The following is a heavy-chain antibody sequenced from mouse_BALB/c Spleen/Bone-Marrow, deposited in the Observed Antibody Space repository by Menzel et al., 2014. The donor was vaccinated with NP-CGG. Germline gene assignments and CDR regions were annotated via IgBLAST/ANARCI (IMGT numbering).Heavy chain of an antibody. J-gene: IGHJ3*01. CDR1: GYTFTSYW. CDR2: INPSTGYT. Sequence: QVQLQHSGAELAKPGASVKMSCKASGYTFTSYWMHWVKQRPGQGLEWIGYINPSTGYTEYNQKFKDKATLTADKSSSTAYMQLSSLTAEDSAVYYCARSGGGYDGFAYWGQGTLVTVSA. CDR3: ARSGGGYDGFAY. D-gene: IGHD2-2*01. V-gene: IGHV1-7*01.